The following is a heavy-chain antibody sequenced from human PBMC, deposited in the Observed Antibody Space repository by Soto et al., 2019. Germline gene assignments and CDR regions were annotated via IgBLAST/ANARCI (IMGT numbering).Heavy chain of an antibody. CDR3: AHRHELGSFDI. J-gene: IGHJ3*02. Sequence: SGPTLVNPTQTLTLTCTFSGFSLSTRAVGVGWIRQPPGKALEWLALIYWNDDKRYSPSLKNRLTITKDTSKNHVVLAMTNMDPVDTATYYCAHRHELGSFDIWGQGTKVTVSS. CDR2: IYWNDDK. V-gene: IGHV2-5*01. D-gene: IGHD1-26*01. CDR1: GFSLSTRAVG.